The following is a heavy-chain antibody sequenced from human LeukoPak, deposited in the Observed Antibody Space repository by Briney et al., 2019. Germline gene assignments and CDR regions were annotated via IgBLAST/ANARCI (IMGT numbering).Heavy chain of an antibody. CDR2: IYYSGST. Sequence: PSETLCLTCTVSGGSISSYYWSWIRQPPGKGLEWIGYIYYSGSTNYNPSLKSRVTISVDTSKNQFSLKLTSVTAADTAVYYCARLDSSGYYYFDYWGQGTLVTVSS. V-gene: IGHV4-59*08. CDR1: GGSISSYY. CDR3: ARLDSSGYYYFDY. D-gene: IGHD6-19*01. J-gene: IGHJ4*02.